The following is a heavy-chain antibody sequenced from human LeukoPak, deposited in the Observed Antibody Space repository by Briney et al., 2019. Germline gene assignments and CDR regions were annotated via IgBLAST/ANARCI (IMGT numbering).Heavy chain of an antibody. Sequence: PGGSLRLSCAASGFTFSNYWMTWVRQAPGKGLEWVANIKHDGNEKYYVDSVKGRFTISRDNAKNSLYLQMSSLRAEDTAVYYCARGFDYYDSIGEYYFDYWGQGTLVTVSS. CDR2: IKHDGNEK. CDR3: ARGFDYYDSIGEYYFDY. V-gene: IGHV3-7*01. J-gene: IGHJ4*02. CDR1: GFTFSNYW. D-gene: IGHD3-22*01.